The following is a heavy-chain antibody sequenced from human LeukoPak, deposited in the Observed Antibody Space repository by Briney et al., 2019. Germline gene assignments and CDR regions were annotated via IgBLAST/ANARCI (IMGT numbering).Heavy chain of an antibody. CDR1: GFTFDDYG. CDR2: INWSGGRT. V-gene: IGHV3-20*04. D-gene: IGHD1/OR15-1a*01. CDR3: ARDLTTSGN. J-gene: IGHJ4*02. Sequence: GGSLILSCAASGFTFDDYGMSWVRQAPGKGLEWVSGINWSGGRTGYADSLKGRFTISRDNAKNTLYLQMNSLRDEDTALYYCARDLTTSGNWGQGTLVTVSS.